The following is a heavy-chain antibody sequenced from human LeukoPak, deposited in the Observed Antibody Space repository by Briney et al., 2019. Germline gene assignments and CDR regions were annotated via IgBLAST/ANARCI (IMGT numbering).Heavy chain of an antibody. D-gene: IGHD1-26*01. CDR2: MYYDGSS. V-gene: IGHV4-39*01. Sequence: PSETLSLTCTVSGGSINSGTFSWGWIRQPPGKGLEWIGSMYYDGSSYYNPSLKSRVTTSVDTSKNQFSLKLTSVTAADTAVYFCARRSDSGSDDGEDYFDYWGQGTLVTVSS. CDR3: ARRSDSGSDDGEDYFDY. CDR1: GGSINSGTFS. J-gene: IGHJ4*02.